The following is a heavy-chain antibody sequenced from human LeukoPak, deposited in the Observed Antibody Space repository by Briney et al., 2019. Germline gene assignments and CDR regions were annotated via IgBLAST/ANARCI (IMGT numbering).Heavy chain of an antibody. Sequence: GGSLRLSSAASGFTVSSNYMSWVRQAPGKGLEWVSVIYSGGSTYYADSVKGRFTISRDNSKNTLYLQMNSLRAEDTAVYYCARGTEWLRLFDYWGQGTLVTVSS. CDR1: GFTVSSNY. D-gene: IGHD5-12*01. CDR2: IYSGGST. J-gene: IGHJ4*02. CDR3: ARGTEWLRLFDY. V-gene: IGHV3-53*01.